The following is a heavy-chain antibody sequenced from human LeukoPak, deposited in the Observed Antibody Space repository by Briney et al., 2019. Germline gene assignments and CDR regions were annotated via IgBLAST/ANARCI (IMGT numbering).Heavy chain of an antibody. D-gene: IGHD6-19*01. CDR1: GFTFSNYW. V-gene: IGHV3-7*04. CDR3: ARPLMPGGCFDL. J-gene: IGHJ2*01. CDR2: VKEDGSQK. Sequence: GGSLRLSCVGSGFTFSNYWMSWVRQAPGKGLEWVANVKEDGSQKYYVDSVKGRFTISRDNAKNSLYLQMNSLRAEDTAVYYCARPLMPGGCFDLWGRGTLVTVSA.